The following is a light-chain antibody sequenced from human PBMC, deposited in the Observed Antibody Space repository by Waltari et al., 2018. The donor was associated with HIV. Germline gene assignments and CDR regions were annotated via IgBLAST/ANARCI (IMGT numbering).Light chain of an antibody. CDR1: RLCTIR. Sequence: YVLPQPLSVSVAQGTTATLTCEGGRLCTIRSDWYQQKSGQAPRLIICYDSDRPSGIPERFSGSNSGSAATLTISRVEDGDEADYYCEVWDETRNRVVFGGGTKLFAL. CDR3: EVWDETRNRVV. V-gene: IGLV3-21*04. J-gene: IGLJ2*01. CDR2: YDS.